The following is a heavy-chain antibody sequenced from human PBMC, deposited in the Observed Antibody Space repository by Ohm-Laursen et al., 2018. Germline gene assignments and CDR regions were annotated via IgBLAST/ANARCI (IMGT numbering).Heavy chain of an antibody. V-gene: IGHV3-48*03. J-gene: IGHJ4*02. CDR3: ARVNINGYSSSWYMGDLRNYFDY. Sequence: SLRLSCAASGFTFSNSEMNWVRQAPGEGLEWVAYITSGGGSTYYADSLRGRFTISRDNSKNTLYLQMNSLRAEDTAVYYCARVNINGYSSSWYMGDLRNYFDYWGQGTLVTVSS. D-gene: IGHD6-13*01. CDR1: GFTFSNSE. CDR2: ITSGGGST.